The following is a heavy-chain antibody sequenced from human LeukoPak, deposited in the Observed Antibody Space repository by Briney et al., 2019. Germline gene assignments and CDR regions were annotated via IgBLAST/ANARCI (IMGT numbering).Heavy chain of an antibody. CDR1: GGSISSYY. Sequence: PSETLSLTCTVSGGSISSYYWSWIRQPAGKGLEWIGRIYTSGSTNYNPSLKSRVTMSVDTSKNQFSLKLSSVTAADTAVYYCARVYFAFPDYYGMDVWGQETTVTVSS. D-gene: IGHD3-9*01. V-gene: IGHV4-4*07. J-gene: IGHJ6*02. CDR2: IYTSGST. CDR3: ARVYFAFPDYYGMDV.